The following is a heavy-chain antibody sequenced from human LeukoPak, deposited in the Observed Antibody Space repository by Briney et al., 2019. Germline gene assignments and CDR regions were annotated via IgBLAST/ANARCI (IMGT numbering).Heavy chain of an antibody. CDR1: GGSFSGYY. CDR2: INHSGST. D-gene: IGHD3-3*01. CDR3: ARGRRQITIFGVVIQNWFDP. Sequence: SETLSLTCAVYGGSFSGYYWSWIRQPPGKGLEWIGEINHSGSTNYNPSLKSRVTISVDTSKNQFSLKLSSVTAADTAVYYCARGRRQITIFGVVIQNWFDPWGRGTLVTVSS. V-gene: IGHV4-34*01. J-gene: IGHJ5*02.